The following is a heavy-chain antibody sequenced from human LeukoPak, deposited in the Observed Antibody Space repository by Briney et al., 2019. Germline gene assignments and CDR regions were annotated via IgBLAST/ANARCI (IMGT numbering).Heavy chain of an antibody. CDR3: ARDRVPSWFNP. D-gene: IGHD3-10*01. V-gene: IGHV4-39*02. CDR1: GGSISSSSYY. Sequence: PSETLSLTCTVSGGSISSSSYYWGWIRQPPGKGLEWIGSIYYSGSTYYNPSLKSRVTISVDTSKNQFSLKLSSVTAADTAVYYCARDRVPSWFNPWGQGTLVTVSS. CDR2: IYYSGST. J-gene: IGHJ5*02.